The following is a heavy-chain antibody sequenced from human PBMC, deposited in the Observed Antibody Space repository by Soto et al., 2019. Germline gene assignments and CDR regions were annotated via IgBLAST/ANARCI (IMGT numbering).Heavy chain of an antibody. D-gene: IGHD6-13*01. J-gene: IGHJ5*01. V-gene: IGHV1-46*01. CDR3: ARGTGIAAAGRSDWFDP. Sequence: ASVKVSCKASGYTFTSYHMHWVRQAPGQGLEWMGIINTSGGSTSYAQKFQGRVTMTRDTSTSTVYMELSSLRSEDTAVYYCARGTGIAAAGRSDWFDPWGQGTLVTVSS. CDR2: INTSGGST. CDR1: GYTFTSYH.